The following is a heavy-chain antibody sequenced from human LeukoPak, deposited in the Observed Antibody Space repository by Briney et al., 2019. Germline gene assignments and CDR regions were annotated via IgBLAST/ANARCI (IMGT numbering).Heavy chain of an antibody. D-gene: IGHD2-2*02. CDR2: INHSGST. V-gene: IGHV4-34*01. CDR1: GGSFSGYY. CDR3: ARGRRLLYLDY. Sequence: PSETLSLTCAVYGGSFSGYYWSWIRQPPGKGLEWIGEINHSGSTNYNPSLKSRVTISVDTSKNQFSLKLSSVTAADTAVYYCARGRRLLYLDYWGQGTLATVSS. J-gene: IGHJ4*02.